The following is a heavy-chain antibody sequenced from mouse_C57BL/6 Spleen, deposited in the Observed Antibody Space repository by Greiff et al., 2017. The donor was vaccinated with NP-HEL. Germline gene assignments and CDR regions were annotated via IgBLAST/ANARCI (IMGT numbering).Heavy chain of an antibody. CDR1: GYTFTDYY. Sequence: VQLQQSGPELVKPGASVKISCKASGYTFTDYYLNWVKQRPGQGLEWIGWIYPGSGNTKYNEKFKGKATLTVDTSSSTAYMQLSSLTSEDSAVYVWARPHWSYAMDYWGQGTSVTVSS. V-gene: IGHV1-84*01. D-gene: IGHD4-1*01. CDR3: ARPHWSYAMDY. J-gene: IGHJ4*01. CDR2: IYPGSGNT.